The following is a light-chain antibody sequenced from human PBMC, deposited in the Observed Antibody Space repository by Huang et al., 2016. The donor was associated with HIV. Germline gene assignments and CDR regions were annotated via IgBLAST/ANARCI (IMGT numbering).Light chain of an antibody. Sequence: DIVMTQSPPFLSVSPGEPASISCKSSQSLLHSDESNYLAWYLQRPGQSRQLVIYLATNRAPGVPARFSGRGSGTDFTLKISKVESEDVGIYYCMQSLQPPWTFGQGTKVE. CDR2: LAT. V-gene: IGKV2-28*01. J-gene: IGKJ1*01. CDR3: MQSLQPPWT. CDR1: QSLLHSDESNY.